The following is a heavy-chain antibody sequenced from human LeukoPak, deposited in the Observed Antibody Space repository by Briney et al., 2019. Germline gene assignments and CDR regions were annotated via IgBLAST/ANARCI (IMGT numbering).Heavy chain of an antibody. CDR1: GFTFSTYG. Sequence: GGSLRLSCAASGFTFSTYGMSWVRQAPGKGLEWVSAISGSGGSTYYADSVKGRFTISRDNSKNTLYLQMNSLRAEDTAVYYCAKDGGEYYDILTGYFPRLYYMAVWGKGTTVTISS. J-gene: IGHJ6*03. CDR3: AKDGGEYYDILTGYFPRLYYMAV. CDR2: ISGSGGST. D-gene: IGHD3-9*01. V-gene: IGHV3-23*01.